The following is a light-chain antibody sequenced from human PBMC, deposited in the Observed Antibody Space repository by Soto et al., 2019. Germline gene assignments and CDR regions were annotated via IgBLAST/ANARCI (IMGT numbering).Light chain of an antibody. CDR2: DAS. CDR3: QQRSNWPWT. Sequence: EIVLTQSPATLSLSPGERATLSCRASQSVSSYLAWYQQKPGQAPRLLIYDASNRATGIPARFSGSGSGTDFPLTISNLDPEDFAVYYCQQRSNWPWTFGQGTKVEIK. V-gene: IGKV3-11*01. J-gene: IGKJ1*01. CDR1: QSVSSY.